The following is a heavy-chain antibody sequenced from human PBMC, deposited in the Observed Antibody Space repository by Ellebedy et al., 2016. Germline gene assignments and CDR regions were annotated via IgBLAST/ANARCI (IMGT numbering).Heavy chain of an antibody. V-gene: IGHV5-10-1*01. CDR3: ATLDRAGTRDDAFDI. Sequence: GGSLRLSCKGSGYSFTSYWISWVRQMPGKGLEWMGRIDPSDSYTNYSPSFQGHVTISADKSISTAYLQWSSLKASDTAMYYCATLDRAGTRDDAFDIWGQGTMVTVSS. J-gene: IGHJ3*02. D-gene: IGHD6-13*01. CDR2: IDPSDSYT. CDR1: GYSFTSYW.